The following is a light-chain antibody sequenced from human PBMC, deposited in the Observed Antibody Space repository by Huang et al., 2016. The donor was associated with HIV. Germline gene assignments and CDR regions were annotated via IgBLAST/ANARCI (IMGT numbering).Light chain of an antibody. CDR2: DAS. V-gene: IGKV1-39*01. J-gene: IGKJ3*01. CDR1: ESINEF. Sequence: DIQMTQSPASLSASVGDRVTITCRASESINEFLNWYQQKPGKAPSLLISDASSLHRGVPSRFSGSGSGTDFTLTINSLQPDDFATYYCQQSYSKPLTFGPGTKVDVK. CDR3: QQSYSKPLT.